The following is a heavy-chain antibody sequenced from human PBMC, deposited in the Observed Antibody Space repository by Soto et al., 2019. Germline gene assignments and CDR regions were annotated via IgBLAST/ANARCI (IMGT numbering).Heavy chain of an antibody. J-gene: IGHJ5*02. D-gene: IGHD4-17*01. CDR3: ARGTTVPYNWFDP. CDR1: GGTFSSYT. CDR2: IILILGIA. Sequence: QVQLVQSGAAVKKPGSSVKVSCKASGGTFSSYTISWVRQAPGQGLEWMGRIILILGIANYAQKFQGRVTITADKSTSTAYMELTSLRSEDTAVYYCARGTTVPYNWFDPWGQGTLVTVSS. V-gene: IGHV1-69*02.